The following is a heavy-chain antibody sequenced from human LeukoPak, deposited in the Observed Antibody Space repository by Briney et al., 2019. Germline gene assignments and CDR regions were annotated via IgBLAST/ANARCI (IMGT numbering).Heavy chain of an antibody. D-gene: IGHD1-14*01. CDR1: GFTFSSNW. V-gene: IGHV3-7*05. CDR2: IKQYGSEK. J-gene: IGHJ3*02. CDR3: ARGLGITGLGLDM. Sequence: PGGTLRLSCAAAGFTFSSNWMSWVRQAPAQGLQLVSNIKQYGSEKYYVDSVKGRFTISRDNAKKTLYLQMNSLRGEDTAVYYCARGLGITGLGLDMWGQGTMVTVSS.